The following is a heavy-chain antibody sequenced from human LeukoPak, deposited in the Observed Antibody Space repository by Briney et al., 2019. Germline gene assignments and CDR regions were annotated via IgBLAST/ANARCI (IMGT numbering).Heavy chain of an antibody. V-gene: IGHV3-11*01. Sequence: PGGSLRLSCAASGFTLSDYYMSWIRQAPGKGLEWVSYISSSGSTIYYADSVKGRFTISRDNAKNSLYLQMNSLRAEDTAVYYCARDSGYEPINYYYYGMDVWGQGTTVTVSS. J-gene: IGHJ6*02. D-gene: IGHD5-12*01. CDR1: GFTLSDYY. CDR2: ISSSGSTI. CDR3: ARDSGYEPINYYYYGMDV.